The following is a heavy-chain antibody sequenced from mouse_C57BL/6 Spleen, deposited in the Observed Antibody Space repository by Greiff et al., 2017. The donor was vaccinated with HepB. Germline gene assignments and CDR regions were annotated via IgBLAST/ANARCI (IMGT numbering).Heavy chain of an antibody. Sequence: VQLQQSGPELVKPGASVKISCKASGYSFTGYYMNWVKQSPEKSLEWIGEINPSTGGTTYNQKFKAKSTLTVDKSSSTAYMQLKSLTSEDSAVYYCARSLSSWGQGTLVTVSA. J-gene: IGHJ3*01. CDR1: GYSFTGYY. V-gene: IGHV1-42*01. D-gene: IGHD6-5*01. CDR2: INPSTGGT. CDR3: ARSLSS.